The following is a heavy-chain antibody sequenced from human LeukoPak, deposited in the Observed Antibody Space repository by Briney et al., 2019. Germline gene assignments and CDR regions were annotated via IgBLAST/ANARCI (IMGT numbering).Heavy chain of an antibody. CDR3: AKTDSSGWTYYFDY. V-gene: IGHV3-23*01. D-gene: IGHD6-19*01. CDR2: ISGSGGST. Sequence: GGSLRLSCAASGNYWMHWVRQAPGKGLDWVSTISGSGGSTYYADSVKGRFTISRDNSKKTLYLQMNSLRADDTAVYYCAKTDSSGWTYYFDYWGQGTLVTVSS. J-gene: IGHJ4*02. CDR1: GNYW.